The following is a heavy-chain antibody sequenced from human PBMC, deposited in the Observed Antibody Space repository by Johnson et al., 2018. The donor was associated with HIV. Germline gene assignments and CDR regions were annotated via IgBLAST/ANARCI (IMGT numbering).Heavy chain of an antibody. V-gene: IGHV3-20*04. CDR1: GLTSRRSA. D-gene: IGHD1-20*01. CDR3: ARAEGLTGRNAFDI. J-gene: IGHJ3*02. CDR2: INWNGGST. Sequence: EVQLVEYGGGLVEPGGSLGLSCAISGLTSRRSAMSWVRQAPGKGLEWVSGINWNGGSTGYADSVKGRFTISSDNAKNSLYLQMNSLRAEDTAVYYCARAEGLTGRNAFDIWGQGTMVTVSS.